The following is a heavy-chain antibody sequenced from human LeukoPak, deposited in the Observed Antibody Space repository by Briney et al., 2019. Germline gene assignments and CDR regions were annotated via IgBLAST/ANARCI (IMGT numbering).Heavy chain of an antibody. V-gene: IGHV4-59*12. J-gene: IGHJ4*02. D-gene: IGHD3-22*01. CDR2: IYYSGST. CDR1: GGSTSNYY. Sequence: PSETLSLTCTVSGGSTSNYYCTWIRQPPGKGLEWIGYIYYSGSTKYNPSLKSRVTISMDTSKNQFSLKLSSVTAADTAVYYCARGNGGTMIVVVITQFDYWGQGTLVTVSS. CDR3: ARGNGGTMIVVVITQFDY.